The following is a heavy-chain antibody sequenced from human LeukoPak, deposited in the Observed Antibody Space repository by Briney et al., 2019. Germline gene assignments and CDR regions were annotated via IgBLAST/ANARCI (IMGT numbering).Heavy chain of an antibody. Sequence: GGSLRLSCAASGFTFGSSAMSWVRQAPGKGLEWVSNISGGGSGGSTYYADSVKGRFTISRDNSKNTLYLQMNSLRAEDTAVYYCAKDGMGSGYYNDYWGQGTLVTVSS. V-gene: IGHV3-23*01. CDR1: GFTFGSSA. J-gene: IGHJ4*02. CDR2: ISGGGSGGST. CDR3: AKDGMGSGYYNDY. D-gene: IGHD3-22*01.